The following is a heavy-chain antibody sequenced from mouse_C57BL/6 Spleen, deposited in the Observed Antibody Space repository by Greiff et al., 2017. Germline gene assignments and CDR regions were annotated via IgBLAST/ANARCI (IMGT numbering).Heavy chain of an antibody. CDR2: IYPGSGNT. Sequence: QVQLKESGAELVRPGASVKLSCKASGYAFTDSCMNWVKQRPGQGLEWIARIYPGSGNTYYNGKFKGKATLTAEKSSSTAYMQLSSLTSEDSAVYFCARKEAAYDGGYWGKGTTLTASS. D-gene: IGHD1-1*01. CDR1: GYAFTDSC. CDR3: ARKEAAYDGGY. J-gene: IGHJ2*01. V-gene: IGHV1-76*01.